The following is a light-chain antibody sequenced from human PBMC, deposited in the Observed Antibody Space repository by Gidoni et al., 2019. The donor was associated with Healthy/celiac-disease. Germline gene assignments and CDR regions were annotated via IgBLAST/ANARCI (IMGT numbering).Light chain of an antibody. V-gene: IGKV1-39*01. CDR3: QQSYSTPLT. CDR2: AAS. J-gene: IGKJ4*01. Sequence: DRQMPQSPSSLSASVGDRVTLTCRESQSISSYLHWYQQKPGKAPKLLIYAASSLQSGVPSMFSGSGSGTDFTLTISSLQPEDFATYYCQQSYSTPLTFXGXTKVEIK. CDR1: QSISSY.